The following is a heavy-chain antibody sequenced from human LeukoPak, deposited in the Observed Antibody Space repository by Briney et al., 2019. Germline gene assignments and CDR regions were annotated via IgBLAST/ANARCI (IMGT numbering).Heavy chain of an antibody. CDR1: GYSISSGYY. V-gene: IGHV4-38-2*02. D-gene: IGHD6-19*01. Sequence: SETLSLTCTVSGYSISSGYYWGWIRQPPGKGLEWIGSIYHSGSTYYNPSLKSRVTISVDTSKNQFSLKLSSVTAADTAAYYCARESSGWRQAYYYYMDVWGKGTTVTVSS. CDR3: ARESSGWRQAYYYYMDV. J-gene: IGHJ6*03. CDR2: IYHSGST.